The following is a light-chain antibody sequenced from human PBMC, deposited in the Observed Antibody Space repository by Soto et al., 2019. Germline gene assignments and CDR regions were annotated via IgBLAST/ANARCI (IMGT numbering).Light chain of an antibody. J-gene: IGKJ1*01. Sequence: DIQLTQSPSTLSASVGDTVTITGRAIQSISNWLAWSQQKPGKAPELLIYKASNLQGGVPSRFSGSGSGTEFALTISSLQPDDSATYYCQQYNPYPTWTFGQGTKVEIK. CDR1: QSISNW. CDR2: KAS. V-gene: IGKV1-5*03. CDR3: QQYNPYPTWT.